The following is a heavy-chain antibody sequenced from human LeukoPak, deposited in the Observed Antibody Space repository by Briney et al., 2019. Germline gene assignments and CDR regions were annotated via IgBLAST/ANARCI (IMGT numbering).Heavy chain of an antibody. V-gene: IGHV3-11*01. CDR3: ARANGYSSSWYFDY. J-gene: IGHJ4*02. Sequence: PGGSLRLSCAASGFTFSDYYMSWIRQAPGKGLEWVSYISSSGSTIYYADSVKGRSTISRDNAKNSLYLQMNSLRAEDTAVYYCARANGYSSSWYFDYWGQGTLVTVSS. D-gene: IGHD6-13*01. CDR1: GFTFSDYY. CDR2: ISSSGSTI.